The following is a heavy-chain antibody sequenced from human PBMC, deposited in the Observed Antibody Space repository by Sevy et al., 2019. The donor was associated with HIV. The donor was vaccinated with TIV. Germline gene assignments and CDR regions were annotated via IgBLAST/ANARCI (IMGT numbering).Heavy chain of an antibody. CDR1: GFTFKNFA. J-gene: IGHJ6*02. V-gene: IGHV3-30-3*01. CDR2: ISYNGGNE. Sequence: GGSLRLSCAASGFTFKNFAMHWVRQAPGKGLEWVAVISYNGGNEYYADSAKGRFTISRDSSKNTLYLQMNSLRPEDTAIYYCARASGLRFFYGMDVWGQGTAVTVSS. CDR3: ARASGLRFFYGMDV. D-gene: IGHD3-3*01.